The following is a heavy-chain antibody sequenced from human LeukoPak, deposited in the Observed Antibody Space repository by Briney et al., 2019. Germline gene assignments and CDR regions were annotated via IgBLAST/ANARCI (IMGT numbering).Heavy chain of an antibody. Sequence: KPSETLSLTCTVSGVSISSGDYYWSWIRQPPGKGLEWIGYIYYSGSTYYNPSLKSRVTISVDTSKNQFSLKLSSVTAADTAVYYCAGSTVYYYYGMDVWGQGTTVTVSS. V-gene: IGHV4-30-4*01. CDR3: AGSTVYYYYGMDV. J-gene: IGHJ6*02. CDR1: GVSISSGDYY. CDR2: IYYSGST. D-gene: IGHD3-10*01.